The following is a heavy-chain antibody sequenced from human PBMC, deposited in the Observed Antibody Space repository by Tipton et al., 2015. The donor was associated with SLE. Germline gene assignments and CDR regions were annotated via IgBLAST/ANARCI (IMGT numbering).Heavy chain of an antibody. V-gene: IGHV3-66*02. CDR2: IYSGGST. J-gene: IGHJ6*03. D-gene: IGHD6-25*01. Sequence: SLRLSCAASGFTVSSNYMSWVRQAPGKGLEWVSVIYSGGSTYYADSVKGRFTISRDNSKNTLYLQMNSLRAEDTAVYYCARAALYYYMDVWSKGTTVTVSS. CDR3: ARAALYYYMDV. CDR1: GFTVSSNY.